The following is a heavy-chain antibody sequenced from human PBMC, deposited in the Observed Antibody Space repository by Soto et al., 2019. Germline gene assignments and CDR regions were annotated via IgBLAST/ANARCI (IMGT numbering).Heavy chain of an antibody. CDR1: GFTFSSYA. J-gene: IGHJ4*02. CDR3: ARDQVPDTAMVLLFDY. D-gene: IGHD5-18*01. V-gene: IGHV3-30-3*01. Sequence: QVQLVESGGGVVQPGRSLRLSCAASGFTFSSYAMHWVRQAPGKGLEWVAVISYDGSNKYYADSVKGRFTISRDNSKNTLYLQMNSLRAEDTAVYYCARDQVPDTAMVLLFDYWGQGTLVTVSS. CDR2: ISYDGSNK.